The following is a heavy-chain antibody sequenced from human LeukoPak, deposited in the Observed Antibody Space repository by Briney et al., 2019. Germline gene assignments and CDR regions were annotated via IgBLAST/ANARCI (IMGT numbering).Heavy chain of an antibody. V-gene: IGHV1-69*13. CDR2: IIPIFGTA. CDR1: GGTFSSYA. Sequence: SVKVSCKASGGTFSSYAISWVRQAPGQGLEWMGGIIPIFGTANYAQKFQGRVTITAGESTSTAYMELSSLRSEDTAVYYCARHTYYYDSSGYYFNYYYYMDVWGKGTTVTISS. CDR3: ARHTYYYDSSGYYFNYYYYMDV. J-gene: IGHJ6*03. D-gene: IGHD3-22*01.